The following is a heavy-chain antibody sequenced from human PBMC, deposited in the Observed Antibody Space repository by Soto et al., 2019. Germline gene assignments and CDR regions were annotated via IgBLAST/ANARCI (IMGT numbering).Heavy chain of an antibody. Sequence: QITLKESGPALVKPTQTLTLTCSFSGFSFSSSGVGVGWIRQPPGKALEWLALSYWADARWFSPSLPRRLTVTKETSKHQVVLTLTNVAPVDTATYYCAYRSGYCHCQNCNVSYVMEVWGQGSTVTVS. CDR1: GFSFSSSGVG. V-gene: IGHV2-5*02. D-gene: IGHD2-15*01. CDR3: AYRSGYCHCQNCNVSYVMEV. CDR2: SYWADAR. J-gene: IGHJ6*02.